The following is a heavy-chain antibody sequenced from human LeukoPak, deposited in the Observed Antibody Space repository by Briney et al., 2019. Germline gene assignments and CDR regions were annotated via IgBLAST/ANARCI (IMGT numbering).Heavy chain of an antibody. CDR3: AREGYCTNGVCQTQHYYYYYGMDV. V-gene: IGHV1-18*01. D-gene: IGHD2-8*01. CDR1: GYTFTSYG. CDR2: ISAYNGNT. Sequence: ASVKVSCKASGYTFTSYGISWVRQAPGQGLEWMGWISAYNGNTNYAQKLQGRVTMTTDTSTSTAYMELRSLRSDDTAVYYCAREGYCTNGVCQTQHYYYYYGMDVWGQGTTVTVSS. J-gene: IGHJ6*02.